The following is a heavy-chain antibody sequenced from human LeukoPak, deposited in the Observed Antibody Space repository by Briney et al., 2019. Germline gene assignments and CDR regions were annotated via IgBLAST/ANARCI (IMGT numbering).Heavy chain of an antibody. CDR1: GFTFSLSW. Sequence: GGSLRLSCAASGFTFSLSWMHWVRQAPGKGQEWVSSINYDARSRTYADSMKGRLTISRDNAKNTLFLQMNSLRVEDTAIYSCVRGAGPGTPFDWGQGILVTVSS. CDR3: VRGAGPGTPFD. CDR2: INYDARSR. D-gene: IGHD1-1*01. J-gene: IGHJ1*01. V-gene: IGHV3-74*01.